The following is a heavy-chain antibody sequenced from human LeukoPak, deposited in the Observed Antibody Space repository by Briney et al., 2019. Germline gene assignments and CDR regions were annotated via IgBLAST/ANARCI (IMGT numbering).Heavy chain of an antibody. CDR1: GFSVSDHY. D-gene: IGHD2/OR15-2a*01. Sequence: GGSLRLSCVVSGFSVSDHYMSWVRQAPGKGLQWLSVIFADDLTYYEDSIKGRFTISRDRSQNTLYLQMKSPRAEDTAVYYCARGAMSTFARFDSWGQGTLVSVSS. J-gene: IGHJ4*02. CDR3: ARGAMSTFARFDS. CDR2: IFADDLT. V-gene: IGHV3-53*01.